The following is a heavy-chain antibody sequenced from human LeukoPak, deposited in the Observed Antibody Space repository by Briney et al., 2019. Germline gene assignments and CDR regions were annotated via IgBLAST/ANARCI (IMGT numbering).Heavy chain of an antibody. CDR1: GFSFSSYA. CDR2: IYSGGST. V-gene: IGHV3-53*01. Sequence: GGSLRLSCAASGFSFSSYAMSWVRQAPGKGLEWVSVIYSGGSTYYADSVKGRFTISRDNSKNTLYLQMNSLRAEDTAVYYCARPLFGSSPLDYWGQGTLVTVSS. D-gene: IGHD6-6*01. J-gene: IGHJ4*02. CDR3: ARPLFGSSPLDY.